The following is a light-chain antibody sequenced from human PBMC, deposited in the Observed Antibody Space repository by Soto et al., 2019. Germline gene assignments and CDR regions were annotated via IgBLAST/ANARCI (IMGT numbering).Light chain of an antibody. V-gene: IGKV1-5*01. CDR3: QQYESFSWT. J-gene: IGKJ1*01. CDR1: QSISSW. Sequence: DIQITQSPSTLSASVGDRVTITCRASQSISSWLAWYQKKPGKAPKLLIYDTSTLETGVPSRFSGGGSGTEFTLTISSLQPDDFATYFCQQYESFSWTFGQGTKVEIQ. CDR2: DTS.